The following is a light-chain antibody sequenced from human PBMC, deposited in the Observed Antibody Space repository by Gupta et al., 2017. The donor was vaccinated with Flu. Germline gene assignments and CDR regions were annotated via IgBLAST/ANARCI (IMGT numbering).Light chain of an antibody. CDR3: QQRHIGRT. V-gene: IGKV3-11*01. J-gene: IGKJ1*01. CDR1: QSVRRY. CDR2: DAS. Sequence: EIVLTQSPATLSLSPGERATLSCRASQSVRRYLAWYQHRPGQAPRLIIYDASNRATGITDRFSGSGAGTDFTLTSSSREHEDCAVYYGQQRHIGRTFGQGTKVEIK.